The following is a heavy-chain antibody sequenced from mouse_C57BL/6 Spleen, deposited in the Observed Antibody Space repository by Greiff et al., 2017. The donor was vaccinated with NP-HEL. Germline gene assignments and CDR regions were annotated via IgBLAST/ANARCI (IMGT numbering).Heavy chain of an antibody. D-gene: IGHD1-1*01. Sequence: EVQLVESGGGLVQPGGSLSLSCAASGFTFTDYYMSWVRQPPGKALEWLGFIRNKANGYTTEYSASVKGRFTISRDNSQSILYLQMNALRAEDSATYYCARVITTGVATPGAMDYWGQGTSVTVSS. CDR1: GFTFTDYY. V-gene: IGHV7-3*01. CDR3: ARVITTGVATPGAMDY. J-gene: IGHJ4*01. CDR2: IRNKANGYTT.